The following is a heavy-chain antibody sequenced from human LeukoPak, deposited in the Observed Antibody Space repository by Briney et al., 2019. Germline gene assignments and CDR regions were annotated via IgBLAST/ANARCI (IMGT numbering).Heavy chain of an antibody. V-gene: IGHV3-66*01. J-gene: IGHJ6*02. CDR3: ARLHSSGGDDV. Sequence: GGSLRLSCAASGFSVTNNYMFWVRQAPGKGLEWLSVIYSGGTTYSADSVKDRFTISRDNSNNTLYLQMDSLRVDDTAVFYCARLHSSGGDDVWGQGTTVTVSS. CDR1: GFSVTNNY. D-gene: IGHD3-22*01. CDR2: IYSGGTT.